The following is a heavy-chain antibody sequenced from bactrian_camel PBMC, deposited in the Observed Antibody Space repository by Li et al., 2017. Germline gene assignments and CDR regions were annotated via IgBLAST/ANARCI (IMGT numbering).Heavy chain of an antibody. D-gene: IGHD2*01. Sequence: EVQLVESGGGLVQPGGSLRLSCGASGLTFSNYDMSWVRQPPGRGLEWVAGIDSGGAPYYAGSVKGRFTMSQDNAKNTVYLQMDNLKPEDTAMYYCAAARNPPRLVWRTSEYTYWGQGTQVTVS. CDR1: GLTFSNYD. V-gene: IGHV3S40*01. J-gene: IGHJ4*01. CDR2: IDSGGAP. CDR3: AAARNPPRLVWRTSEYTY.